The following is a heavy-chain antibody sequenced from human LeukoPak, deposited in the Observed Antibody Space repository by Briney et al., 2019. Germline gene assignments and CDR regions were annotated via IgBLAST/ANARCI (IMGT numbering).Heavy chain of an antibody. D-gene: IGHD3-10*01. CDR3: AKGRGAFDV. CDR2: RSKDGSNK. J-gene: IGHJ3*01. Sequence: GRSLRPSTVAASLTFSISCMHSARLDPGEWLEGVAVRSKDGSNKYYAGSVKGRFTICRDNSKNALYLQMNSLRAEDTAVYYCAKGRGAFDVWGRGTMVTVSS. V-gene: IGHV3-30*18. CDR1: SLTFSISC.